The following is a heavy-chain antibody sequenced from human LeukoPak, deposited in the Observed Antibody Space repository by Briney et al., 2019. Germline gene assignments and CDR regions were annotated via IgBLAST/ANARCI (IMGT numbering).Heavy chain of an antibody. CDR2: MNPNSGNT. V-gene: IGHV1-8*01. CDR3: ARRVHSGTYQLLRRTTSNYYYYMDV. J-gene: IGHJ6*03. D-gene: IGHD2-2*01. Sequence: ASVKVSCKASGYTFTSYDINWVRQATGQGLEWMGWMNPNSGNTGYAQKFQGRVTMTRNTSISTAYMELSSLRSEDTAVYYCARRVHSGTYQLLRRTTSNYYYYMDVWGKGTTVTVSS. CDR1: GYTFTSYD.